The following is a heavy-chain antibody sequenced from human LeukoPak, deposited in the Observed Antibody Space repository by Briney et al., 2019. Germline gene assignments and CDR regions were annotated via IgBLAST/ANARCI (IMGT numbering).Heavy chain of an antibody. J-gene: IGHJ6*03. D-gene: IGHD6-13*01. Sequence: PGGSLRLSCAASGFTFSSYGMHWVRQAPGKGLEWVAFIRYDGSNKYYADSVKGRFTISRDNSKNTLYLQMNSLRAEDTAVYYCAKDQPPQPIAAAGSRARGWWTWYMDVWGKGTTVTVSS. CDR1: GFTFSSYG. CDR2: IRYDGSNK. V-gene: IGHV3-30*02. CDR3: AKDQPPQPIAAAGSRARGWWTWYMDV.